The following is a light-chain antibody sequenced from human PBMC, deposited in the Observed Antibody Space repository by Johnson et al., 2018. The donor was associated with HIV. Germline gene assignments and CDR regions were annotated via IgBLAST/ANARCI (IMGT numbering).Light chain of an antibody. J-gene: IGLJ1*01. V-gene: IGLV1-51*01. Sequence: QSVLTQPPSVSAAPGQKVTISCSGSSSNIGINYVSWYQQLPGTAPKLLIYDNTKLPSGIPDRFSGSKSGTSATLGITGLQTGDEADYYCGTWDSSLSAYVVGTRTKVTVL. CDR3: GTWDSSLSAYV. CDR2: DNT. CDR1: SSNIGINY.